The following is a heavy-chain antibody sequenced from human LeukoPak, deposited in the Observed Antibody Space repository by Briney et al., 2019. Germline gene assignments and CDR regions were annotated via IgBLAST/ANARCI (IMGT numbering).Heavy chain of an antibody. V-gene: IGHV1-2*02. CDR2: INPNSGGT. CDR1: GYTFTGYY. D-gene: IGHD3-10*01. CDR3: ARGTMVRGAVGDYYYGMDV. J-gene: IGHJ6*02. Sequence: ASVKVSCKASGYTFTGYYMHWVRQAPGQGLEWMGWINPNSGGTNYAQKFQGRVTMTRDTSISTAYMELSRLRSDDTAVYYCARGTMVRGAVGDYYYGMDVWGQGTTVTVSS.